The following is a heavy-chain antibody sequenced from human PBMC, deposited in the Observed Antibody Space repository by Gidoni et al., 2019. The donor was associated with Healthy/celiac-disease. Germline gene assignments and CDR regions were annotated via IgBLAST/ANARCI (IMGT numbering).Heavy chain of an antibody. Sequence: EVQLVESGGGLVKPGGSLRLSFAASGFTFSSYSMHWVRQAPGKGLEWVSAISSSSSYIYYADSVKGRFTISRDNAKNSLYLQMNSLRAEDTAVYYCARSQYPSYYYDSSGYYYFDYWGQGTLVTVSS. V-gene: IGHV3-21*01. CDR3: ARSQYPSYYYDSSGYYYFDY. CDR1: GFTFSSYS. J-gene: IGHJ4*02. D-gene: IGHD3-22*01. CDR2: ISSSSSYI.